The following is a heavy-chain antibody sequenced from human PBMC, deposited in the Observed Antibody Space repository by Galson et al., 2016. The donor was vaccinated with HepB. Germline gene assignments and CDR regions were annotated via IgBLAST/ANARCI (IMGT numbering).Heavy chain of an antibody. V-gene: IGHV1-69*13. J-gene: IGHJ5*02. D-gene: IGHD3-10*01. CDR1: GGTLNNYA. Sequence: SVKVSCKASGGTLNNYAINWVRQAPGQGLEWMGLILPIYGIANSAQKYQGRVTITADESSGTVYMELRSLTSEDTAVYYCAKGSPWFGEPNFWFDPWGQGTLVTVSS. CDR2: ILPIYGIA. CDR3: AKGSPWFGEPNFWFDP.